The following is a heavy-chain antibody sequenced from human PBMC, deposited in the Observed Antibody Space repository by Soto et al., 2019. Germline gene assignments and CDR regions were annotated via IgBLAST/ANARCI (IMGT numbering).Heavy chain of an antibody. Sequence: GASLKISCKGSGYDFNSYWIAWVRQMPGKGLEWMGIIYPGDSETRYSPSFQGQVTISGDKSISTAYLQWSSLKASDTAMYYCARGSPFYYYYYLDVSGKGTTVTVSS. J-gene: IGHJ6*03. CDR3: ARGSPFYYYYYLDV. CDR1: GYDFNSYW. CDR2: IYPGDSET. V-gene: IGHV5-51*01.